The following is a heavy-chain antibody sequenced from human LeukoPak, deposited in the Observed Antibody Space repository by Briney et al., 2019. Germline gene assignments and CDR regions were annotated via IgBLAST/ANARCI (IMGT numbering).Heavy chain of an antibody. CDR2: IIPIFGTA. Sequence: ASVKVSCKASGGTFSSYAISWVRQAPGQGLEWMGGIIPIFGTANYAQKFQGRVTITADKSTSTAYMELSSLRSEDTAIYYCARIRDGYNDAYDLWGQGTVVTVPS. J-gene: IGHJ3*01. V-gene: IGHV1-69*06. CDR3: ARIRDGYNDAYDL. CDR1: GGTFSSYA. D-gene: IGHD5-24*01.